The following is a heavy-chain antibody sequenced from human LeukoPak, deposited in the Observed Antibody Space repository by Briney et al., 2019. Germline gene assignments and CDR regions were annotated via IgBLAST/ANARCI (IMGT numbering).Heavy chain of an antibody. Sequence: QPGGSLRLSCAASGFTVSSYYMSWVRQAPGKGLEWVSVIYSGGSTYYADSVKGRFTISRDNSKNTLYLQMNSLRAEDTAVYYCARDYYDSSGYYGAFDIWGQGTMVTVSS. V-gene: IGHV3-53*01. J-gene: IGHJ3*02. CDR2: IYSGGST. CDR3: ARDYYDSSGYYGAFDI. D-gene: IGHD3-22*01. CDR1: GFTVSSYY.